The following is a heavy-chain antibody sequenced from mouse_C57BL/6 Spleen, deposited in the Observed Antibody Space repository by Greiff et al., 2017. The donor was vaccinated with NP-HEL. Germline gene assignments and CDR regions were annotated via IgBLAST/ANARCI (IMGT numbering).Heavy chain of an antibody. CDR1: VFTFRRSG. Sequence: EVKLVESGGDLVTPLGSLTLSCAASVFTFRRSGMSWVRPPPDQRLEWVATISSGFISPYYPDSVKGRFTISRDNAKNTLYLQMSSLKSEDTAMYYCARRGYDYDQDYAMDYWGQGTSVTVSS. J-gene: IGHJ4*01. V-gene: IGHV5-6*02. D-gene: IGHD2-4*01. CDR2: ISSGFISP. CDR3: ARRGYDYDQDYAMDY.